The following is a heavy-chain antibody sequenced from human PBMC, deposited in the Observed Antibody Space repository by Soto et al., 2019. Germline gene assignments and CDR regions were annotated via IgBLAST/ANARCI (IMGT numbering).Heavy chain of an antibody. J-gene: IGHJ6*02. V-gene: IGHV3-23*01. D-gene: IGHD2-15*01. Sequence: PGGSLRLSCAASGFTFSSYAMSWVRQAPGKGLEWVSAISGSGGSTYYADSVKGRFTISRDNSKNTLYLQMNSLRAEDTAVYYCAKGVVGPYYYYGMDVWGQGTTVTVSS. CDR1: GFTFSSYA. CDR2: ISGSGGST. CDR3: AKGVVGPYYYYGMDV.